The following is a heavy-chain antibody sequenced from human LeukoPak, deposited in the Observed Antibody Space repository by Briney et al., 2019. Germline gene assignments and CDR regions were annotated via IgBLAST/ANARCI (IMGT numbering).Heavy chain of an antibody. CDR1: GYTLTELS. V-gene: IGHV1-24*01. CDR3: ATSLGSSETYYFDD. D-gene: IGHD1-26*01. Sequence: GAAVTVSFKGSGYTLTELSMHWVRHAPGKGQERKGGFDPEVSEPIYAPKFQGSVTMTDATSTDTAYMALSRLRSEDTAVYYCATSLGSSETYYFDDWGQGTPVTVSS. CDR2: FDPEVSEP. J-gene: IGHJ4*02.